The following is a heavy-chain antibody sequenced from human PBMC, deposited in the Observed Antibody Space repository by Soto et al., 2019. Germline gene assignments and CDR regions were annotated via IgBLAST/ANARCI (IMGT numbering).Heavy chain of an antibody. CDR3: ARSPRRSPHFDY. Sequence: PGESLKISCHCSGYTFSNFWIGWVRQLPGKGLEWMGIIYPGDHETRYSPSFHGKVTISADKSINTAYLQWNSLEASDTAFYFCARSPRRSPHFDYWGQGALVTVYS. J-gene: IGHJ4*02. CDR2: IYPGDHET. CDR1: GYTFSNFW. V-gene: IGHV5-51*01.